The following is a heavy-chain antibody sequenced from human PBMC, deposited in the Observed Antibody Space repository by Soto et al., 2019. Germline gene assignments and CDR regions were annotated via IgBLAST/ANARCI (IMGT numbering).Heavy chain of an antibody. CDR3: ARLLLYSTSGRGWFDP. Sequence: DVQLVESGGGLVQPGGSLRLSCITSGFTFSKFWMSWVRQAPGKGLEWVANIKHDGSQSYYEDSVKGRFTISRDNAKNSLYLQVNSLRVDDTAVYFCARLLLYSTSGRGWFDPRGQGTLVTVSS. V-gene: IGHV3-7*03. CDR1: GFTFSKFW. J-gene: IGHJ5*02. CDR2: IKHDGSQS. D-gene: IGHD2-2*02.